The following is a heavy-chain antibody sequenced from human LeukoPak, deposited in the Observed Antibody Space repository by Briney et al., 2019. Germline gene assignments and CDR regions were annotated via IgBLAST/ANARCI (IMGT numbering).Heavy chain of an antibody. CDR1: GGSISSYY. CDR3: ARQEYDVYSSGWYYFDY. CDR2: IYYSGST. Sequence: PSETLSLTCTVSGGSISSYYWGWIRQPPGKGLEWIGSIYYSGSTYYNPSLKSRVTISVDTSKNQFSLKLSSVTAADTAVYYCARQEYDVYSSGWYYFDYWGQGTLVTVSS. J-gene: IGHJ4*02. V-gene: IGHV4-39*01. D-gene: IGHD6-19*01.